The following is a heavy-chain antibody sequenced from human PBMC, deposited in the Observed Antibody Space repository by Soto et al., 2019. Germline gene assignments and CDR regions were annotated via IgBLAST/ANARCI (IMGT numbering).Heavy chain of an antibody. J-gene: IGHJ6*02. V-gene: IGHV5-51*01. Sequence: PWESLQISCNGAGCSFTNYWIGWVRQMPGKGLEWMGIIYPGDSDTRYSPSFQGQVTISADKSISTAYLQWSSLKASDTAMYYCARTLIVGVTSYYYGMDVWGQGTTVTVSS. CDR1: GCSFTNYW. D-gene: IGHD1-26*01. CDR3: ARTLIVGVTSYYYGMDV. CDR2: IYPGDSDT.